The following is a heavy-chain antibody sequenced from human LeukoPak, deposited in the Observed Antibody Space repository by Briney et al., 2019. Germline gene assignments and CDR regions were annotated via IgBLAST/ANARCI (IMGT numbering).Heavy chain of an antibody. CDR3: AREKGSYSLFGY. D-gene: IGHD1-26*01. V-gene: IGHV4-39*07. CDR2: IYYSGST. CDR1: GGSISSSSYY. J-gene: IGHJ4*02. Sequence: PSETLSLTCTVSGGSISSSSYYWGWIRQPPGKGLEWIGSIYYSGSTYYNPSLKSRVTISVDTSKNQFSLKLSSVTAADTAVYYCAREKGSYSLFGYWGQGTLVTVSS.